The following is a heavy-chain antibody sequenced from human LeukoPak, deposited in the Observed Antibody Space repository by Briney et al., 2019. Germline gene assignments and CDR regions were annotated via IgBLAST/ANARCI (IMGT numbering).Heavy chain of an antibody. CDR1: GYTFTSCG. J-gene: IGHJ6*02. Sequence: ASVKVSRKASGYTFTSCGISWVRQAPGQGLEWMGWISAYNGNTNYAQKLQGRVTMTTDTSTSTAYMELRSLRSDDTAVYYCARLTMVRGVIIGLPDVWGQGTTVTVSS. CDR3: ARLTMVRGVIIGLPDV. V-gene: IGHV1-18*01. D-gene: IGHD3-10*01. CDR2: ISAYNGNT.